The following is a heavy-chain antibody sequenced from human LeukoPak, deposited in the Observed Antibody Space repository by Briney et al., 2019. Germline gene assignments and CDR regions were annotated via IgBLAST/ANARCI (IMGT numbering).Heavy chain of an antibody. CDR2: IYYSGST. J-gene: IGHJ3*02. Sequence: PSETLSLTCTVSGGSISSYYWSWIRQPPGKGLEWIGYIYYSGSTNYNPSLKSRVTISVDTSKNQFSLKLSSVTAADTAVYYCARESPPRQYCSGGSCYLGGNDAFDIWGQGTMVTVSS. D-gene: IGHD2-15*01. V-gene: IGHV4-59*01. CDR1: GGSISSYY. CDR3: ARESPPRQYCSGGSCYLGGNDAFDI.